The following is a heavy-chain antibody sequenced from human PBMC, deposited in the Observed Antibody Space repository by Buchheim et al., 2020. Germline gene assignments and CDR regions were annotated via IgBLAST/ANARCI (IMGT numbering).Heavy chain of an antibody. Sequence: QVQLVESGGGVVQPGRSLRLSCAASGFTFSSYGMHWVRQAPGKGLEWVAVISYDGSNKYYADSVKGRFSISRDNSKNTLYLRMNSLRAEDTAVYYCAKTVAAAGQYGMDVWGQGTT. CDR1: GFTFSSYG. CDR2: ISYDGSNK. CDR3: AKTVAAAGQYGMDV. D-gene: IGHD6-13*01. V-gene: IGHV3-30*18. J-gene: IGHJ6*02.